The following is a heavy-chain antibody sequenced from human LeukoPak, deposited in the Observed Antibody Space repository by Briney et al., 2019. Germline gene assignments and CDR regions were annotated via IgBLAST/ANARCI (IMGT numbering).Heavy chain of an antibody. CDR3: ARDRTFRTRDGPTEAFDI. Sequence: SETLSLTCTVSGGSISSSNYYWGWIRQPPGKGLEWIGSTYYSGNTYYNPSLKSRLTISVDTSKNQFSLRLRSVTAADTAVYYCARDRTFRTRDGPTEAFDIWGQGTMVTVSS. D-gene: IGHD5-24*01. CDR2: TYYSGNT. J-gene: IGHJ3*02. CDR1: GGSISSSNYY. V-gene: IGHV4-39*07.